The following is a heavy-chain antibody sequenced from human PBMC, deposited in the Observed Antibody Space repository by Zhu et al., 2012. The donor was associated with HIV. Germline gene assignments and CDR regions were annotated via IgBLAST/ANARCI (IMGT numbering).Heavy chain of an antibody. CDR3: AREPLGWELPEADYYYYGMDV. V-gene: IGHV4-38-2*02. J-gene: IGHJ6*02. D-gene: IGHD1-26*01. CDR1: GYSISSGYY. Sequence: QVQLQESGPGLVKPSETLSLTCAVSGYSISSGYYWGWIRQPPGEGLEWIGSIYHSGSTYYNPSLKSRVTISVDTSKNXFSLKLSSVTAADTAVYYCAREPLGWELPEADYYYYGMDVVGPRDHGHRLL. CDR2: IYHSGST.